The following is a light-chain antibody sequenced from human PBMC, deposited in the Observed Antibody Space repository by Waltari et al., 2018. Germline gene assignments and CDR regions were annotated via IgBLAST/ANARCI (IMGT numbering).Light chain of an antibody. CDR2: RNI. Sequence: QSVLTPPPSVSGAPGQRVTISCTGSSSNLGTGYDVPWYQQFPGTAPKLLIYRNINRPSGVPDRFSGSKSGTSASLVITGLQAEDEADYYCQTYDTSLSRVFGGGTKLTVL. CDR1: SSNLGTGYD. J-gene: IGLJ3*02. CDR3: QTYDTSLSRV. V-gene: IGLV1-40*01.